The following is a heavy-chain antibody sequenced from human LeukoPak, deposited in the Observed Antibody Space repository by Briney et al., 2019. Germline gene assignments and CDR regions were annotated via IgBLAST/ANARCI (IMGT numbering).Heavy chain of an antibody. CDR3: ARDLSSSTSCYSY. V-gene: IGHV3-21*01. D-gene: IGHD2-2*01. Sequence: PGGSLRLSCAASGFTFSNYRMNWVRQAPGKGLEWVSSISPSGNYIYYADSVEGRFTISRDNAKNSLYLQMNSLRAEDTAVYYCARDLSSSTSCYSYWGQGTLVTVSS. J-gene: IGHJ4*02. CDR1: GFTFSNYR. CDR2: ISPSGNYI.